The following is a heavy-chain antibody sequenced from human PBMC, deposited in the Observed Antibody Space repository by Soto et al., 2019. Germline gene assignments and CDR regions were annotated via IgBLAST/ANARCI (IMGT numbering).Heavy chain of an antibody. V-gene: IGHV1-18*01. CDR3: ARDVGVGAYVPGIRGMDV. Sequence: QAQMVQSGAELKEPGASVKVSCKASGYTFTTYGVSWVRQAPGQGLEWVGEISTHTGDTLYAQKFKGRVTVTTDTDSSTVYMEVRSLRSDDTAVYYCARDVGVGAYVPGIRGMDVWGQGTTVTVSS. D-gene: IGHD2-21*01. J-gene: IGHJ6*02. CDR1: GYTFTTYG. CDR2: ISTHTGDT.